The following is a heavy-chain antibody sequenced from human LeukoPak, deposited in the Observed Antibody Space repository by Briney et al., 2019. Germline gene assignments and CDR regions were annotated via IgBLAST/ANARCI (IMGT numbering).Heavy chain of an antibody. CDR2: IYYSGST. J-gene: IGHJ4*02. Sequence: PSETLSLTCTVSGGSISSYYWSWIRQPPGKGLEWIGYIYYSGSTNYNPSLKSRVTISVDTSKNQFSLKLSSVTAADTAVYYCATSYNYYFDYWGQGTLVTVSS. CDR3: ATSYNYYFDY. CDR1: GGSISSYY. D-gene: IGHD5-24*01. V-gene: IGHV4-59*01.